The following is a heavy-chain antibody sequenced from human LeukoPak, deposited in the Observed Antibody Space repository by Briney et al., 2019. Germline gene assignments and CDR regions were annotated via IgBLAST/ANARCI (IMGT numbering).Heavy chain of an antibody. V-gene: IGHV3-48*02. J-gene: IGHJ4*02. D-gene: IGHD4-23*01. Sequence: GGSLRLSCAASGFTFSSYSMNWVRQAPDKGLEWVSYISSSSSTIYYADSVKGRFTISRDNAKNSLYLQMNSLRDEDTAVYYCARGPSTVALYYFDYWGQGTLVTVSS. CDR3: ARGPSTVALYYFDY. CDR2: ISSSSSTI. CDR1: GFTFSSYS.